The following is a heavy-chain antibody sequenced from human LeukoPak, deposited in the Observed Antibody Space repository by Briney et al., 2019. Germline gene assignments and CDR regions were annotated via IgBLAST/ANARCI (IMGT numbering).Heavy chain of an antibody. Sequence: GGSLRLSCVASGFIFSNYAMSWVRQAPGKGLEWVSGISGSGGNTFYADSVKGRFTVSRDFSANTLELQLNSLRVEDTAVYFCAKESRDGYGPPYFDYWGQGTLVTVSS. CDR2: ISGSGGNT. V-gene: IGHV3-23*01. CDR3: AKESRDGYGPPYFDY. J-gene: IGHJ4*02. CDR1: GFIFSNYA. D-gene: IGHD5-24*01.